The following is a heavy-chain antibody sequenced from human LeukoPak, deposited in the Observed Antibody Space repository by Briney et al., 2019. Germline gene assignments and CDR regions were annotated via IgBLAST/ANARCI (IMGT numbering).Heavy chain of an antibody. CDR3: TRGSIAYYYMDV. CDR1: GGSISSDTSY. V-gene: IGHV4-39*07. D-gene: IGHD3-22*01. J-gene: IGHJ6*03. Sequence: PSETLSLTCTVSGGSISSDTSYWGWIRQPPGKGLEWIGSIYYSGRTHYSPSLKSRVTISVDTSKNQFSLKLSSVTAADTAVYYCTRGSIAYYYMDVWGKGTTVTISS. CDR2: IYYSGRT.